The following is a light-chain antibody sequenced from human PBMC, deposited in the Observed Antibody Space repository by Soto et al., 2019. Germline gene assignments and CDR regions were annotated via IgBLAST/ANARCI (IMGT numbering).Light chain of an antibody. J-gene: IGKJ2*01. CDR3: QQYYGAPYT. Sequence: DIVMTQSPDSLAVSLSERATINCKSSQSILYSSNNKNYLAWYQQKPGQPPKLLIYWASTRESGVPDRFSGSGSGTDFTLTISSLQAEDVAVYYCQQYYGAPYTFGQGTNLEMK. CDR2: WAS. V-gene: IGKV4-1*01. CDR1: QSILYSSNNKNY.